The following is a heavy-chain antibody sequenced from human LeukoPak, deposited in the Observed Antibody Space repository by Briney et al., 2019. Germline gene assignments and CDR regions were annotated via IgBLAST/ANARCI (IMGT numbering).Heavy chain of an antibody. CDR3: ARRHYSSGLDY. CDR1: GGSITTYY. V-gene: IGHV4-4*07. Sequence: SETLSLTCTVPGGSITTYYWSSVRQPAGEGLEWIGHVYTSGSTYNPSLKSRVTMSVDTSKNQFSLKLNSVTAADTAVYYCARRHYSSGLDYWGQGILVTLSS. J-gene: IGHJ4*02. D-gene: IGHD6-19*01. CDR2: VYTSGST.